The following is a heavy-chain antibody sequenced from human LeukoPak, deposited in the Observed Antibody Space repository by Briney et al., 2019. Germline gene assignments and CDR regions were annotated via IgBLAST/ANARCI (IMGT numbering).Heavy chain of an antibody. Sequence: ASVKVSCKASGGTFRNYAISWVRQAPGQGLEWMGNIILLFGTTNYAQKFQDRVAMTTDKSTNTAYMELSSLRFDDTAVYYCTKEANIPAAGLGFDLWAQGTVVTVFS. CDR3: TKEANIPAAGLGFDL. D-gene: IGHD6-13*01. CDR2: IILLFGTT. V-gene: IGHV1-69*05. CDR1: GGTFRNYA. J-gene: IGHJ5*02.